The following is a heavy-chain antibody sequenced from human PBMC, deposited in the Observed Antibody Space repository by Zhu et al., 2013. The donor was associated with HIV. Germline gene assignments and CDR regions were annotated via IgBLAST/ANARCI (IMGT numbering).Heavy chain of an antibody. CDR3: ARDQRAYDFWSGYSNASAFDI. J-gene: IGHJ3*02. D-gene: IGHD3-3*01. CDR1: GGTFSSYA. CDR2: IIPIFGTA. Sequence: QVQLVQSGAEVKKPGSSVKVSCKASGGTFSSYAISWVRQAPGQGLEWMGGIIPIFGTANYAQKFQGRVTITADESTSTAYMELSSLRSEDTAVYYCARDQRAYDFWSGYSNASAFDIWGQGTMVTVSS. V-gene: IGHV1-69*01.